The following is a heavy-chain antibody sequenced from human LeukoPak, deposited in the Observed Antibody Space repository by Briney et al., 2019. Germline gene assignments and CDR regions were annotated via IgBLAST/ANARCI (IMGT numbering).Heavy chain of an antibody. D-gene: IGHD5-12*01. Sequence: SVKVSCTASGYTFTGYYMHWVRQAPGQGLEWMGGINPNSGDTNYAQTFQGRVTITRDTSISTAYMELSRLRSDDTAVYYCARAGYDSFLYGMDVWGQGATVTVSS. CDR3: ARAGYDSFLYGMDV. V-gene: IGHV1-2*02. J-gene: IGHJ6*02. CDR1: GYTFTGYY. CDR2: INPNSGDT.